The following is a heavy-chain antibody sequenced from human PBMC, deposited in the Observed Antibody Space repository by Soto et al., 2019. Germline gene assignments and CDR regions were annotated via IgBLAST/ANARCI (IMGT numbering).Heavy chain of an antibody. J-gene: IGHJ4*02. CDR3: ARATIAAAGTPPPYFDY. D-gene: IGHD6-13*01. CDR1: GYTFTTYG. CDR2: ISTYSGDT. V-gene: IGHV1-18*01. Sequence: ASVKVSCKASGYTFTTYGISWVRQAPGQGLEWMGWISTYSGDTKYAQKSQGRVTMTTDRSTSTAYMELSSLRSEDTAVYYCARATIAAAGTPPPYFDYWGQGTLVTVSS.